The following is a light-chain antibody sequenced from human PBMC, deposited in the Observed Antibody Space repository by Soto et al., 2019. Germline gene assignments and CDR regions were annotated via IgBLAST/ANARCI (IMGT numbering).Light chain of an antibody. J-gene: IGLJ3*02. CDR3: VLYMGSGIWV. Sequence: QAVVTQEPSFSVSPGRTVTLTCGLNSGSVSTSYYPSWYQQTPGQAPRTLIYNTNTRSSGVPDRFSGSILGNKAALTITGAQADDESDYYCVLYMGSGIWVFGGGTQLTVL. CDR1: SGSVSTSYY. CDR2: NTN. V-gene: IGLV8-61*01.